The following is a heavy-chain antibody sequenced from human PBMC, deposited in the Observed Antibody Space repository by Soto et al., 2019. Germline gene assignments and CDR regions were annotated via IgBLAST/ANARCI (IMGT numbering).Heavy chain of an antibody. J-gene: IGHJ4*02. V-gene: IGHV3-64*01. CDR3: ARGLSGTGTTLLTPPYFDY. Sequence: GGSLRLSCAASGFTFSSYAMHWVRQAPGKGLEYVSAISSNGGSTYYANSVKGRFTISRDNSKNTLYLQMGSLRAEDMAVYYCARGLSGTGTTLLTPPYFDYWGQGTLVTVSS. CDR2: ISSNGGST. CDR1: GFTFSSYA. D-gene: IGHD1-7*01.